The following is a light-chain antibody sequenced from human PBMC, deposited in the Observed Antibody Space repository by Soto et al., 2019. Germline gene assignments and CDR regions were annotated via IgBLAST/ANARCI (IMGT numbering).Light chain of an antibody. CDR1: QGISDY. CDR3: QRYNNSPCT. Sequence: DIQMTQSPSTLSASVGESATLTCRASQGISDYLAWYQHKPGKVPKLLIYATSTWPSGVPSRFSGSGSGTDFTLTINSLQSEDVAVYYCQRYNNSPCTFGGGTKVEIK. J-gene: IGKJ4*01. V-gene: IGKV1-27*01. CDR2: ATS.